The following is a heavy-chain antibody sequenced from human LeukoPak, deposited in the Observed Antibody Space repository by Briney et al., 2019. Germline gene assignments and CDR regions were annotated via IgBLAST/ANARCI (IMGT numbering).Heavy chain of an antibody. V-gene: IGHV3-9*01. J-gene: IGHJ4*02. CDR2: INWSSNDI. Sequence: LSGGSLRLSCAASGFTFSSFAMHWVRQAPGKGLEWVSGINWSSNDIIYADSVKGRFTISRDNAKNSLYLQMNSLRAEDTAFYYCTKRRNSDHPFDYWGQGTLVTVSS. CDR3: TKRRNSDHPFDY. CDR1: GFTFSSFA. D-gene: IGHD1-14*01.